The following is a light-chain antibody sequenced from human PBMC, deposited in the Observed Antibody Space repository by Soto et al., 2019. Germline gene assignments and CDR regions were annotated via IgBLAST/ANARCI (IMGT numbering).Light chain of an antibody. CDR3: QQANSFPLT. CDR1: QGISRW. CDR2: SAS. J-gene: IGKJ3*01. Sequence: DIPMTQLPSSMSASVGDRVTITCRASQGISRWLAWYHQKPGKAPNLLIYSASTLHSGVPSRFSGSGSGTDFTLTISSLQPEDFGTYDCQQANSFPLTFGPGTKVDMK. V-gene: IGKV1-12*01.